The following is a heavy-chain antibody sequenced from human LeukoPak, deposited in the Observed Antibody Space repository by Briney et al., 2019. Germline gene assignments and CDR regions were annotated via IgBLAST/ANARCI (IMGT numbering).Heavy chain of an antibody. CDR2: ISSSSSYI. Sequence: GGSLRLSCAASGFTFSSYSMNWVRQAPGKGLEWVSSISSSSSYIYYADSVKGRFTISRDNAKNSLYPQMNSLRAEDTAVYYCASNIAAAGIDYDYWGQGTLVAVSS. CDR3: ASNIAAAGIDYDY. CDR1: GFTFSSYS. V-gene: IGHV3-21*01. J-gene: IGHJ4*02. D-gene: IGHD6-13*01.